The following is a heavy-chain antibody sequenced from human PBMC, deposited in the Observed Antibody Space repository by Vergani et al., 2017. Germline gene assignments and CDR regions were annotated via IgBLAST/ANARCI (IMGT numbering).Heavy chain of an antibody. CDR1: GGTFSSYA. Sequence: QVQLVQSGAEVKKPGSSVKVSCKASGGTFSSYAISWVRQAPGQGLEWMGGIIPIFGTANYAQKFQGRVTITADESTSTAYMELSSLRSEDTAVYYCARAPGLAVAGTPDYYYGMDVWGQGTTVTVSS. D-gene: IGHD6-19*01. J-gene: IGHJ6*02. CDR2: IIPIFGTA. V-gene: IGHV1-69*01. CDR3: ARAPGLAVAGTPDYYYGMDV.